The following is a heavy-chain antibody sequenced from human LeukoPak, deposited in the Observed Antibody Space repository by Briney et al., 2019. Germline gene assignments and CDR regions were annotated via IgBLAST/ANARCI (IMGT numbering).Heavy chain of an antibody. V-gene: IGHV4-4*07. D-gene: IGHD3-10*01. CDR1: GGSISSYY. CDR2: LYTSGST. J-gene: IGHJ3*02. Sequence: SETLSLTCTVSGGSISSYYWSWIRQPAGEGLEWIGRLYTSGSTNYNPSLKSRVTMSVDTSKNQFSLKVSSVTAADTAVYYCARSQGAFTMVRGTAFDICGQGTMVTVSS. CDR3: ARSQGAFTMVRGTAFDI.